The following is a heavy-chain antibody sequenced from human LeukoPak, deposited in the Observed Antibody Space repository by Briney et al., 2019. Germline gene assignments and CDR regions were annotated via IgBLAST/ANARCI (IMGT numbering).Heavy chain of an antibody. V-gene: IGHV3-30*04. D-gene: IGHD1-26*01. J-gene: IGHJ4*02. CDR1: GFTFSSYA. CDR2: ISYDGSNK. CDR3: ARDLSEWELLIDY. Sequence: PGGSLRLSCAASGFTFSSYAMHWVRQAPGKGLEWVAVISYDGSNKYYADSVKGRFTISRDNSKNTLYLQMNSLRAEDTAVYYCARDLSEWELLIDYWGQGTLVTVSS.